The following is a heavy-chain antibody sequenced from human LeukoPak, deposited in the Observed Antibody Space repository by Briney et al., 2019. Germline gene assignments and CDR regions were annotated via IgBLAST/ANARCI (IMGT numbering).Heavy chain of an antibody. CDR1: GGSISSSSYY. D-gene: IGHD6-13*01. CDR3: AREKLIAAAGPFDY. J-gene: IGHJ4*02. V-gene: IGHV4-39*02. Sequence: NSSETLSLTCTVSGGSISSSSYYWGWIRQTPGKGLEWIGSIYYSGSTYYNPSLKSRVTISVDTSKNQFSLKLSSVTAADTAVYYCAREKLIAAAGPFDYWGQGTLVTVSS. CDR2: IYYSGST.